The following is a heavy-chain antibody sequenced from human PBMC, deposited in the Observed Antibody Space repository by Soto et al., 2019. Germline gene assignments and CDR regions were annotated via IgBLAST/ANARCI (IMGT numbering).Heavy chain of an antibody. CDR2: ISYDGS. D-gene: IGHD2-15*01. Sequence: QVQLVESGGGVVQPGRSLRLSCAASGFTFSSYAMHWVRQAPGKGLEWVAVISYDGSNADSVKGRFTISRDNSKNTLYLQMNGLRAEDTAVYYCAREYCSDGSCYSISLDYWGQGTLVNFSS. CDR3: AREYCSDGSCYSISLDY. J-gene: IGHJ4*02. V-gene: IGHV3-30-3*01. CDR1: GFTFSSYA.